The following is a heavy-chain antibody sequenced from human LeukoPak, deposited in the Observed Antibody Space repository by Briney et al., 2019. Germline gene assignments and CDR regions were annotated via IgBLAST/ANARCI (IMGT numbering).Heavy chain of an antibody. CDR1: GFTFRSYA. Sequence: GGSLRLSCAASGFTFRSYAMSWVRQAQGKGLEWVSGISGSGGATYHADSVKGRFTISRDNAKNTLYLQMNSLRAEDTAVYYCASASSHRIAAGGDYWGQGTLVTVSS. V-gene: IGHV3-23*01. CDR3: ASASSHRIAAGGDY. D-gene: IGHD6-13*01. CDR2: ISGSGGAT. J-gene: IGHJ4*02.